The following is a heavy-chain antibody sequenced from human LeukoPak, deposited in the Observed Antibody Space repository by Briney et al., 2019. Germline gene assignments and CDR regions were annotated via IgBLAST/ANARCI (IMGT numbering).Heavy chain of an antibody. CDR3: ARDPVSMVRGGYFDY. J-gene: IGHJ4*02. D-gene: IGHD3-10*01. CDR1: GGSISSYY. CDR2: IYTSGST. V-gene: IGHV4-4*07. Sequence: SETLSLTCTVSGGSISSYYWSWIRQPAGKGLEWIGRIYTSGSTDYNPSLKSRVTISVDTSKNQFSLKLSSVTAADTAVYYCARDPVSMVRGGYFDYWGQGTLVTVSP.